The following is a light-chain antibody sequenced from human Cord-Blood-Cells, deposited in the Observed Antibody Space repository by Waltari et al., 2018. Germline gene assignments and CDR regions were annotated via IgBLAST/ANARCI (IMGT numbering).Light chain of an antibody. J-gene: IGLJ3*02. CDR1: SGSIYSNN. V-gene: IGLV6-57*02. CDR3: QSYDSSNWV. CDR2: EDN. Sequence: NFMLTQPHSVSESPGKTVSISCNGSSGSIYSNNVQWYQQRPGSAPTTVIYEDNQRPSGVPDRFSGSIDSSSNSASLTISGLKTEDEADYYGQSYDSSNWVCGGGTKLTVL.